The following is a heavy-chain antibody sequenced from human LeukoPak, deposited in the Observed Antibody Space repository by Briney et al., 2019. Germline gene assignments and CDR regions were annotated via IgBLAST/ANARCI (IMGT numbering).Heavy chain of an antibody. J-gene: IGHJ5*02. CDR2: IYSGGNT. Sequence: GGSLRLSCAASGFTVSRSYMTWVRQAPGKGLEWVSLIYSGGNTYYADSVKGRFTISRHNSKNTLYLQMNSLRAEDTAVYYRATVANYYDRSGYLESWGQGTLVTVSS. CDR3: ATVANYYDRSGYLES. D-gene: IGHD3-22*01. CDR1: GFTVSRSY. V-gene: IGHV3-53*04.